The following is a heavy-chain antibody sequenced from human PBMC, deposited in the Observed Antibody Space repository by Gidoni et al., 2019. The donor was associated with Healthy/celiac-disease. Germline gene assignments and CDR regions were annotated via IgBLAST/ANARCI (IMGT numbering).Heavy chain of an antibody. CDR1: CYSIRRGYY. Sequence: HVHLQASVPGLVTPSYSLPLTCAVSCYSIRRGYYWGWVRQPPGKGLEWIGPIYHSGSTYDNPYLKSRVTIAVDTSKNQFTQKLSSVTAADTAIYYCARHRIMITFGGVIAEDNWFDPWGQGTLVTVSS. J-gene: IGHJ5*02. D-gene: IGHD3-16*02. V-gene: IGHV4-38-2*01. CDR3: ARHRIMITFGGVIAEDNWFDP. CDR2: IYHSGST.